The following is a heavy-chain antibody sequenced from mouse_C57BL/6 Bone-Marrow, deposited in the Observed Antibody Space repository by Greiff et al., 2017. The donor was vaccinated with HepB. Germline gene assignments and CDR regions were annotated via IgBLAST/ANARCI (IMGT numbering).Heavy chain of an antibody. J-gene: IGHJ1*03. CDR1: GFTFSSYA. CDR3: TRAELRLRNYWYFDV. CDR2: ISSGGDYI. Sequence: EVKVVESGEGLVKPGGSLKLSCAASGFTFSSYAMSWVRQTPEKRLEWVAYISSGGDYIYYADTVKGRFTISRDNARNTLYLQMSSLKSEDTAMYYCTRAELRLRNYWYFDVWGTGTTVTVSS. D-gene: IGHD2-4*01. V-gene: IGHV5-9-1*02.